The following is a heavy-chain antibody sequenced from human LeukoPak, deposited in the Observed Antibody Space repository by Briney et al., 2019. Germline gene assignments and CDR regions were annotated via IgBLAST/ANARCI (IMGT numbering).Heavy chain of an antibody. V-gene: IGHV4-30-4*08. Sequence: SQTLSLTCTVSGGSISSGDYYWSWIRQPPGKGLEWLGSIYYSGSTYYNPSLKSRVTISVDTSKNQFSLKLSSVTAADTAVYYCARVCYDFGSGYCPDDYWGQGTLVTVSS. D-gene: IGHD3-3*01. CDR2: IYYSGST. CDR1: GGSISSGDYY. J-gene: IGHJ4*02. CDR3: ARVCYDFGSGYCPDDY.